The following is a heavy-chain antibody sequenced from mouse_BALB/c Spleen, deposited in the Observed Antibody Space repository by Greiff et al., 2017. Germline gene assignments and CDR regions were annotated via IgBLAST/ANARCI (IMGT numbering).Heavy chain of an antibody. J-gene: IGHJ3*01. CDR2: INPDSSTI. Sequence: EVKVVESGGGLVQPGGSLKLSCAASGFDFSRYWMSWVRQAPGKGLEWIGEINPDSSTINYTPSLKDKFIISRDNAKNTLYLQMSKVRSEDTALYYCANSYYYGSSYAYWGQGTLVTVSA. CDR3: ANSYYYGSSYAY. V-gene: IGHV4-1*02. D-gene: IGHD1-1*01. CDR1: GFDFSRYW.